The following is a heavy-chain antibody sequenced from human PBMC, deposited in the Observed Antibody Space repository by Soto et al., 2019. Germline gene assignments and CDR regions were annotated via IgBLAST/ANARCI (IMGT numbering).Heavy chain of an antibody. CDR1: GFTFDDYA. V-gene: IGHV3-9*01. Sequence: GGSLRLSCAASGFTFDDYAMHWVRQAPGKGLEWVSGISWNSGSIGYAGSVKGRFTISRDNAKNSLYLKMNSLRAEDTALYYCAKDMGDIVATISRYYYYYGMDVWGQGTTVTVSS. CDR2: ISWNSGSI. D-gene: IGHD5-12*01. J-gene: IGHJ6*02. CDR3: AKDMGDIVATISRYYYYYGMDV.